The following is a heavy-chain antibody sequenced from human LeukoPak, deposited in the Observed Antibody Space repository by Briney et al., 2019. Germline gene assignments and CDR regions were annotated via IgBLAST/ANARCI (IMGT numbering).Heavy chain of an antibody. V-gene: IGHV3-7*01. J-gene: IGHJ4*02. CDR3: ARGRFLEAGFDY. CDR1: GFTLCRDR. CDR2: IKQDGSEK. Sequence: GGSLRLSCAASGFTLCRDRTSWVRQTPREGLEWVANIKQDGSEKYYVDSVKGRFTISRDNAKNSLYLQMNRLRAEDTAVYYCARGRFLEAGFDYWGQGTLVTVSS. D-gene: IGHD3-3*01.